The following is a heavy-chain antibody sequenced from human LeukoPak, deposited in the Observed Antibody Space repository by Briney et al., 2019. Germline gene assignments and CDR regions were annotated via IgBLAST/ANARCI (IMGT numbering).Heavy chain of an antibody. D-gene: IGHD3-22*01. CDR1: GGSFSGYY. V-gene: IGHV4-34*01. J-gene: IGHJ3*02. CDR2: INHSGST. CDR3: ARVTDYYDSSGYYSLGAFDI. Sequence: PSETLSLTCAVYGGSFSGYYWSWIRQPPGKGLEWIGEINHSGSTNYNPSLKSRVTISVDTSKNQFSLKLSSVTAADTAVYYCARVTDYYDSSGYYSLGAFDIWGQGTMVTVSS.